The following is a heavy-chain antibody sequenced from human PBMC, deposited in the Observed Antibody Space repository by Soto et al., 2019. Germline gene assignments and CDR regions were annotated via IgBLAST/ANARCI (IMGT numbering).Heavy chain of an antibody. V-gene: IGHV3-30*18. CDR2: ISYDGSNK. D-gene: IGHD6-13*01. Sequence: GGSLRLSCAASGFTFSSYGMHWVRRAPGKGLEWVAVISYDGSNKYYADSVKGRFTISRDNSKNTLYLQMNSLRAEDTAVYYCAKEVAAAPPQRYGMDVWGQGSTVTVSS. CDR3: AKEVAAAPPQRYGMDV. J-gene: IGHJ6*02. CDR1: GFTFSSYG.